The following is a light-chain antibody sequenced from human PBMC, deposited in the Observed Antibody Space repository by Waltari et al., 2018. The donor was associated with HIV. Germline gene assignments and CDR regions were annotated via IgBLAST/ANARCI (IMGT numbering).Light chain of an antibody. CDR3: SSYRSSSTLEV. CDR2: EVS. V-gene: IGLV2-14*01. Sequence: QSALTQPASVSGSPGQSIPIPCTGTSSDVGGYNYVPWYQQHPGKAPKLMIYEVSNRPSGVSNRFSGSKSGNTASLTISGLQAEDEADYYCSSYRSSSTLEVFGTGTKVTVL. CDR1: SSDVGGYNY. J-gene: IGLJ1*01.